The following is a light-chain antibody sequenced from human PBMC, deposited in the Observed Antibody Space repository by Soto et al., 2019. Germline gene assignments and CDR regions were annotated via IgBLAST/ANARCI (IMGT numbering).Light chain of an antibody. CDR3: QVWDSSSDPV. J-gene: IGLJ2*01. CDR2: YDS. V-gene: IGLV3-21*04. Sequence: SSELTQPPSVSVAPGKTARITCGGTNIGSKSVHWYQQKPGQAPVLVIYYDSDRPSGIPERFSGSNSGNTATLTISRVEAGDEADYYCQVWDSSSDPVFGGGTKLTVL. CDR1: NIGSKS.